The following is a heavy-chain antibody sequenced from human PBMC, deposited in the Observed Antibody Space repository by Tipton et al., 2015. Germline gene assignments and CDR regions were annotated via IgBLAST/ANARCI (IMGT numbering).Heavy chain of an antibody. V-gene: IGHV3-48*04. Sequence: SLRLSCAASGFTFSSYNMNWVRQAPGKGLEWVSYISSGSSTKYYADSVKGRFAISRDNAKNSLFLQMNSLRVEDTAVYYCARALKEDLYYYGMDVWGQGTTVTVSS. CDR2: ISSGSSTK. CDR1: GFTFSSYN. D-gene: IGHD2-15*01. CDR3: ARALKEDLYYYGMDV. J-gene: IGHJ6*02.